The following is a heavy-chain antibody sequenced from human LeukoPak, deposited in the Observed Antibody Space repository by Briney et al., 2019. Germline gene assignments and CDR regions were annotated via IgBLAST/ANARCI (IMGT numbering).Heavy chain of an antibody. CDR1: VYSFTSYD. CDR3: ARGLPLGYCTYDVCYPPQPFDL. J-gene: IGHJ4*02. CDR2: VNPKTGNT. D-gene: IGHD2-8*01. Sequence: GASVKGSCNASVYSFTSYDINWGRQAPGQGPEWMGWVNPKTGNTRYKQKFQARVTITRGTSTSAASMDLSRLTSDNTADYFCARGLPLGYCTYDVCYPPQPFDLWGQGTLVTVSS. V-gene: IGHV1-8*01.